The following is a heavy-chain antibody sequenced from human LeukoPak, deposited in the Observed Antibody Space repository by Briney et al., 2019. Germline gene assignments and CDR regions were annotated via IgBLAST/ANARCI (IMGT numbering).Heavy chain of an antibody. J-gene: IGHJ5*02. CDR2: NSGSGDST. Sequence: GGSLRLSCAASGFTFSSYAMSWVRQAPGKGLEWVSANSGSGDSTYYADSVKGRFTISRDNSKNTLYLQMNSLRAEDTAVYFCAKENGITMIVVPWGQGTLVTVSS. CDR3: AKENGITMIVVP. D-gene: IGHD3-22*01. V-gene: IGHV3-23*01. CDR1: GFTFSSYA.